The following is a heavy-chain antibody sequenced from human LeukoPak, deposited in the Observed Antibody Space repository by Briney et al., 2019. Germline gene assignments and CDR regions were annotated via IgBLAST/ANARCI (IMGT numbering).Heavy chain of an antibody. CDR1: GFTFSSYA. CDR3: ATPGEMATISYFDY. J-gene: IGHJ4*02. Sequence: PWGSLRLSCAASGFTFSSYALHWVRQAPGKGLEWVALISFDGSNKYYADSVKGRFFISRDYSKNTLYPQMNTLRAEDTAVYYYATPGEMATISYFDYWGQGTLVTVSS. D-gene: IGHD5-12*01. V-gene: IGHV3-30-3*01. CDR2: ISFDGSNK.